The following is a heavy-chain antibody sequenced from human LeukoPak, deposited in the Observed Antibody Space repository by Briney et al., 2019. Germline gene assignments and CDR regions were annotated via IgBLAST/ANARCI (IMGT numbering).Heavy chain of an antibody. CDR2: ISRTSAYI. J-gene: IGHJ4*02. D-gene: IGHD2-2*01. V-gene: IGHV3-21*01. Sequence: GGSLRLSWAAAGFTFSSYAMKWVRQAPGKGLEWVSAISRTSAYIYYSDSVKGRFTISRDNAKNSVYLQIDSLRAEDTAVYYCARNERRYCSASSCYLGDYWGQGTLVTVSS. CDR1: GFTFSSYA. CDR3: ARNERRYCSASSCYLGDY.